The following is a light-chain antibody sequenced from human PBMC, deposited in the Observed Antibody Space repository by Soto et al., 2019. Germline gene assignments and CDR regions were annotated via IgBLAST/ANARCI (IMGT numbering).Light chain of an antibody. V-gene: IGKV3-15*01. Sequence: EIVMTQSPATLSVSPGERATLSCRASQSVSSNLAWYQQKPGQAPRLLMYGASTRSTGIPDRFSGSGSGTEFTLAIRSLQPEDFAVYYCQQRNNWPPWTFGQGTKVEIK. CDR2: GAS. J-gene: IGKJ1*01. CDR3: QQRNNWPPWT. CDR1: QSVSSN.